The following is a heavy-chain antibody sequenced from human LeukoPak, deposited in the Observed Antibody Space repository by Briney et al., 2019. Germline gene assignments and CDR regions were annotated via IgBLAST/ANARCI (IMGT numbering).Heavy chain of an antibody. J-gene: IGHJ4*02. CDR2: INPNSGGT. V-gene: IGHV1-2*02. CDR3: ARDLGFRDGYNWGVFDY. CDR1: GYTFTGYY. D-gene: IGHD5-24*01. Sequence: ASVKVSCKASGYTFTGYYMHWVRQAPGQGLEWMGWINPNSGGTNYAQKLQGRVTMTTDTSTSTAYMELRSLRSDDTAVYYCARDLGFRDGYNWGVFDYWGQGTLVTVSS.